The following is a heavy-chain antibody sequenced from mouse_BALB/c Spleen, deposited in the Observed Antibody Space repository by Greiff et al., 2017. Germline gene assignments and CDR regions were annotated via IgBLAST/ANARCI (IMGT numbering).Heavy chain of an antibody. CDR2: ISSGGSYT. V-gene: IGHV5-6-4*01. CDR3: TRDAGSGYFDY. J-gene: IGHJ2*01. D-gene: IGHD1-1*01. CDR1: GFTFSSYT. Sequence: EVQGVESGGGLVKPGGSLKLSCAASGFTFSSYTMSWVRQTPEKRLERVATISSGGSYTYYPDSVKGRFTISRDNAKNTLYLQMSSLKSEDTAMYYCTRDAGSGYFDYWGQGTTLTVSS.